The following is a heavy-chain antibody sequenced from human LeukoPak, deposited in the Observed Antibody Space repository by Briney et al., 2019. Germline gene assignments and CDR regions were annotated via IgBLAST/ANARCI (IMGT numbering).Heavy chain of an antibody. CDR1: GFTVSSTY. D-gene: IGHD5-18*01. CDR3: ARVGGYSYGLFDY. V-gene: IGHV3-11*04. J-gene: IGHJ4*02. CDR2: ISSSGSTI. Sequence: GGSLRLSCAASGFTVSSTYMSWVRQAPGKGLEWVSYISSSGSTIYYADSVKGRFTISRDNAKNSLYLQMNSLRAEDTAVYYCARVGGYSYGLFDYWGQGTLVTVSS.